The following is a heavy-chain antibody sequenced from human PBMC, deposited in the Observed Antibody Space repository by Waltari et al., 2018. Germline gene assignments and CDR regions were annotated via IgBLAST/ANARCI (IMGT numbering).Heavy chain of an antibody. CDR2: INPNSGGT. D-gene: IGHD1-26*01. CDR3: ARVARAVGATPLFPY. Sequence: QVQLVQSGAEVKKPGASVKVSCKASGYTFTGYYMHWVRQAPGQGLEWMGRINPNSGGTNYAQKFQGRVTMTRDTSISTAYMELSRLRSDDTAVYYCARVARAVGATPLFPYWGQGTLVTVSS. CDR1: GYTFTGYY. J-gene: IGHJ4*02. V-gene: IGHV1-2*06.